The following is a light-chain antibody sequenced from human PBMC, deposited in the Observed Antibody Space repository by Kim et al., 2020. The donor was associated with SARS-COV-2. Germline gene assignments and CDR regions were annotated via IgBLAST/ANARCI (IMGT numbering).Light chain of an antibody. Sequence: SPVDRATLSCMVSQSVRSSYLSWYQKKPGLAPRILIYGASSRATGIPDRFSGSWSGTDFTLTISRLEPEDFAVYYCQQYGSSPLTFGGGTKVDIK. J-gene: IGKJ4*01. CDR2: GAS. V-gene: IGKV3-20*01. CDR3: QQYGSSPLT. CDR1: QSVRSSY.